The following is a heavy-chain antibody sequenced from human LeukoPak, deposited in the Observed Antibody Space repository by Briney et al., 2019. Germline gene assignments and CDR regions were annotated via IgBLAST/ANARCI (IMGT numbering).Heavy chain of an antibody. CDR2: ISSSSSYI. D-gene: IGHD5-24*01. J-gene: IGHJ4*02. Sequence: PGGSLRLSCAASGFTFSSYSMNWVRQAPGKGLEWVSSISSSSSYIYYADSVKGRLTMSRDNAKNSPYLQMNSLRAEDTAVYYCARVKEMATIAIDYWGQGTLVTVPS. CDR3: ARVKEMATIAIDY. V-gene: IGHV3-21*01. CDR1: GFTFSSYS.